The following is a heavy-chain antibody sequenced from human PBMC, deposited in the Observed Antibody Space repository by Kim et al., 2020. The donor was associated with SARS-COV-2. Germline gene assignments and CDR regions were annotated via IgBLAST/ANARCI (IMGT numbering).Heavy chain of an antibody. V-gene: IGHV3-66*01. D-gene: IGHD3-22*01. Sequence: SVKGRFTISRDNSKNTLYLQMNSLRAEDTAVYYCARDFTQGYDSSGYFDYWGQGTLVTVSS. J-gene: IGHJ4*02. CDR3: ARDFTQGYDSSGYFDY.